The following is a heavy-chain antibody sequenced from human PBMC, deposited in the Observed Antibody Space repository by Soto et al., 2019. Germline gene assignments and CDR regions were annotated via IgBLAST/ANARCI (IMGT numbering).Heavy chain of an antibody. CDR3: ARGRGWRDH. J-gene: IGHJ4*02. D-gene: IGHD6-19*01. Sequence: ASVKVSCKASVYTFTTYDISWVRQATGQGLEWMGWMDPKSGHTDYAAKFQGRVTMTRNTSISTAYMELSSLRSDDTAVYYCARGRGWRDHGGQGTLVTVSS. CDR2: MDPKSGHT. CDR1: VYTFTTYD. V-gene: IGHV1-8*01.